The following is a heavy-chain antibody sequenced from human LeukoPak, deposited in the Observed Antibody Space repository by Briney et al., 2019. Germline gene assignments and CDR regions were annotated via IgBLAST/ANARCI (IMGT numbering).Heavy chain of an antibody. V-gene: IGHV3-23*01. Sequence: GGSLRLSCAASGFTFSSYAMSWVRQAPGKGLEWVSAISGSGGSTYYADSVKGRFTISRDNSKNTLYLQMNSLRAEDTAVYYCAKDQGVYDYVWGSYRYSPFDYWGQGTLVTVS. CDR3: AKDQGVYDYVWGSYRYSPFDY. CDR2: ISGSGGST. D-gene: IGHD3-16*02. J-gene: IGHJ4*02. CDR1: GFTFSSYA.